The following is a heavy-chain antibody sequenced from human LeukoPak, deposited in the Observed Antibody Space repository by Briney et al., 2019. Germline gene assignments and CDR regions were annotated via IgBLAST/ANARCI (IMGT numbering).Heavy chain of an antibody. CDR2: IKKDGSAI. V-gene: IGHV3-7*01. CDR1: GFAFSTSW. CDR3: ARDFSPSCGGDCYLDAFDI. D-gene: IGHD2-21*01. J-gene: IGHJ3*02. Sequence: GGSLRLSCAASGFAFSTSWMTWVRQAPGKGLEWVANIKKDGSAIHYVDSVKGRFTISRDNAKNSLYLQMNSMRAEDTAVYYCARDFSPSCGGDCYLDAFDIWGQGTMVTVSS.